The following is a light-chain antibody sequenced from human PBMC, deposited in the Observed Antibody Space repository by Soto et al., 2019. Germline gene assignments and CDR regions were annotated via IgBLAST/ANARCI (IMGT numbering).Light chain of an antibody. CDR1: QSVTNN. J-gene: IGKJ2*01. CDR3: QQYTNWPYT. Sequence: EIMMTQSPATLSVSPGERATLSCRASQSVTNNLAWYQQKPGQAPRLLIYGAFTRATGIPARFSGSGSGTEFTLTLTSLQSEDLAVYYCQQYTNWPYTFGQGAKLEIK. V-gene: IGKV3-15*01. CDR2: GAF.